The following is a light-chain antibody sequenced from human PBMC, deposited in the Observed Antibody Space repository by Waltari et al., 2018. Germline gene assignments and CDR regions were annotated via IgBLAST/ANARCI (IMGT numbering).Light chain of an antibody. CDR1: QCVGRS. CDR3: QHYVNLPVT. V-gene: IGKV3-20*01. J-gene: IGKJ1*01. Sequence: EIVLTQSPGTLSLSPGERATLSCRASQCVGRSLAWYQQKPGLPPRLLIYDTSSRATGTPGRFSGSGSGTDFSLAISSLEPEDFAVYFCQHYVNLPVTFGQGTKVEI. CDR2: DTS.